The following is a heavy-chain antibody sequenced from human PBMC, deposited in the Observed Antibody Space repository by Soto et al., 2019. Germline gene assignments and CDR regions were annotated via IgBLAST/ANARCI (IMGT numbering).Heavy chain of an antibody. CDR1: GDSVSSNSAA. CDR3: ARGAGRGYCSGNTRYSPYNYYGMDV. V-gene: IGHV6-1*01. D-gene: IGHD2-15*01. Sequence: PSQTLSLTCVISGDSVSSNSAAWNWVRQSPSRGLEWLGRTYYRSKWYDDYAVSVKSRITINPDTSKNQFSLHLNSVTPEDTAVYYCARGAGRGYCSGNTRYSPYNYYGMDVWGQGTTVTVSS. CDR2: TYYRSKWYD. J-gene: IGHJ6*02.